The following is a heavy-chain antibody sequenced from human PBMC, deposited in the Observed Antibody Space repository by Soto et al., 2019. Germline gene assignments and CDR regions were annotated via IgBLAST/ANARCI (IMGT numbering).Heavy chain of an antibody. V-gene: IGHV3-23*01. J-gene: IGHJ4*02. D-gene: IGHD3-3*01. CDR2: IGVGGDTT. CDR1: GFTFNSFS. CDR3: AKRTIFGGSRLFDY. Sequence: EVQLLESGGGLVQPGGSLRLSCAASGFTFNSFSMSWVRQAPGKGLEWVAAIGVGGDTTYYADSVKGRFTISRDKSKNTLYLQMNSLTAEDTAVYYCAKRTIFGGSRLFDYWGQGILVTVSS.